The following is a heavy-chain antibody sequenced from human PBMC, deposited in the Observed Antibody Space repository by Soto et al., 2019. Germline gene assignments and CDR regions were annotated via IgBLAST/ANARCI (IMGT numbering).Heavy chain of an antibody. Sequence: SLSLSCVGSGFTVSTYCRNWVRQAPGKGLEWVANINPDGNVGTYVDSVRGRFTTSRDNAKNSLYLQMNSLRADDTAVYFCAGWGGHDYNYWGQGIMVPVSS. CDR1: GFTVSTYC. D-gene: IGHD4-4*01. V-gene: IGHV3-7*03. J-gene: IGHJ4*02. CDR3: AGWGGHDYNY. CDR2: INPDGNVG.